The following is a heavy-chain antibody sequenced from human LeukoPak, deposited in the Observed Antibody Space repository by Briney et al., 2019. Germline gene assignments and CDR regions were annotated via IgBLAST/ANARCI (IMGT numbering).Heavy chain of an antibody. CDR2: IYYSGST. V-gene: IGHV4-59*11. J-gene: IGHJ6*03. CDR1: GGSISSHY. CDR3: ARADTGYSSSWYYYYYMDV. D-gene: IGHD6-13*01. Sequence: KPSETLSLTCTVSGGSISSHYWSWIRQPPGKGLEWVGYIYYSGSTNYNPSLKSRVTISVDTSKKQFSLKLSSVTAADTAVYYCARADTGYSSSWYYYYYMDVWGKGTTVTVSS.